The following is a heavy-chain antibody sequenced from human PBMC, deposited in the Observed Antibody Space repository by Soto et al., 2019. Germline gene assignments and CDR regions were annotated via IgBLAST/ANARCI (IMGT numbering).Heavy chain of an antibody. Sequence: SETLSLTCAVYGGSFSGYYWSWIRQPPGKGLEWIGEINHSGSTNYHPSLKSRVTISVDTSKNRFSLRLSSVTAADTAVYYCARGYYYDSSGYYALGYFDYWGQGTLVTVSS. CDR1: GGSFSGYY. CDR3: ARGYYYDSSGYYALGYFDY. CDR2: INHSGST. D-gene: IGHD3-22*01. J-gene: IGHJ4*02. V-gene: IGHV4-34*01.